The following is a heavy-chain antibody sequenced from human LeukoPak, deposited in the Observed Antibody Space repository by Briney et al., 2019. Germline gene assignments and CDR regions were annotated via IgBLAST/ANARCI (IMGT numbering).Heavy chain of an antibody. D-gene: IGHD1-26*01. CDR3: AKVVGVTGIDP. CDR2: INHNGNVN. J-gene: IGHJ5*02. CDR1: GFTFSSYW. V-gene: IGHV3-7*03. Sequence: GGSLRLSCAASGFTFSSYWMNWARQAPGKGLEWVASINHNGNVNYYVDSVKGRFTISRDNAKNSLYLQMSNLRAEDAAVYYCAKVVGVTGIDPWGQGTLVTVSS.